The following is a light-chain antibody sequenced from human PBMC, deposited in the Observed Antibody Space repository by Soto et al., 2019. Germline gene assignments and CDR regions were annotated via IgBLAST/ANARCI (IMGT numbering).Light chain of an antibody. CDR3: KSYAGSNTNV. CDR2: EVV. J-gene: IGLJ1*01. CDR1: KNDIGVYDF. V-gene: IGLV2-8*01. Sequence: QSALTQPPSASGSPGQSVTISCTGTKNDIGVYDFVSWYQHHPGKAPRLIIYEVVQRPSGVPDRFSGSKSGNTASLTVYGLQDADEADYFCKSYAGSNTNVFGSGTKLTGL.